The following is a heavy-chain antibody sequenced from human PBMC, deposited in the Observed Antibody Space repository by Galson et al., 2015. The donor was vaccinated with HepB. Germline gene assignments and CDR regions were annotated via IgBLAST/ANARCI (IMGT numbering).Heavy chain of an antibody. CDR3: AADHPYYYDSSGYYYYYYGMDV. V-gene: IGHV1-58*01. D-gene: IGHD3-22*01. J-gene: IGHJ6*02. Sequence: QSGAEVKKPGESLKISCKASGFTFTSSAVQWVRQARGQRLEWIGWIVVGSGNTNYAQKFQERVTITRDMSTSTAYMELSSLRSEDTAVYYCAADHPYYYDSSGYYYYYYGMDVWGQGTTVTVSS. CDR2: IVVGSGNT. CDR1: GFTFTSSA.